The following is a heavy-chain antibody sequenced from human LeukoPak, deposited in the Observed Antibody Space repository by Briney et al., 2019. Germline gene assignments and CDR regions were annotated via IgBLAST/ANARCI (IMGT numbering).Heavy chain of an antibody. V-gene: IGHV5-51*01. CDR2: IYPGDSDT. D-gene: IGHD3-10*01. CDR1: GYSFSDYW. Sequence: GESLKISCKGSGYSFSDYWIGWVRQMPGKGLEWMGIIYPGDSDTRYSPSFQGQVTISADRSISTAYLQWSSLKASDTAMYYCARGSWGSGSYLDWFDPWGQGTLVTVSS. J-gene: IGHJ5*02. CDR3: ARGSWGSGSYLDWFDP.